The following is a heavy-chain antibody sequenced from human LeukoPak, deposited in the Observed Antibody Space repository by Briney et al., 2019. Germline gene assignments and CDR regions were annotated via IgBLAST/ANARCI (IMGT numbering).Heavy chain of an antibody. V-gene: IGHV3-23*01. CDR1: GFTFNTYG. J-gene: IGHJ4*02. CDR2: ISASGGST. Sequence: GSLRLSCAASGFTFNTYGMSWVRQAPGKGLEWVSGISASGGSTYYADSVKGRFTISRDNFKNTLYLQLNSLRAEDTAVYYCTKYVIQPWRSSGYDYFDYWGQGTLVTVSS. CDR3: TKYVIQPWRSSGYDYFDY. D-gene: IGHD5-12*01.